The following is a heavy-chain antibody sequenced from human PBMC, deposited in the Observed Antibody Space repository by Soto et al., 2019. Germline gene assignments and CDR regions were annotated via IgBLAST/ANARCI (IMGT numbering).Heavy chain of an antibody. J-gene: IGHJ6*02. CDR2: IIPIFGTA. V-gene: IGHV1-69*13. CDR1: GGTFSSYA. Sequence: SVKVSCKASGGTFSSYAISWVRQAPGQGLEWMGGIIPIFGTANYAQKFQGRVTITADESTSTAYMELSSLRSEDTAVYYCERDKQTRLLWFLENPVSNRYGMDVCGQVTTVTVS. D-gene: IGHD3-10*01. CDR3: ERDKQTRLLWFLENPVSNRYGMDV.